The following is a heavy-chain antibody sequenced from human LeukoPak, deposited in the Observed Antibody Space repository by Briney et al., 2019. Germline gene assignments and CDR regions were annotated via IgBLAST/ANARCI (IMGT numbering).Heavy chain of an antibody. V-gene: IGHV3-30*02. Sequence: GGSLRLSCAASGFIFSNYGMHWVRQAPGKGLEWVAFIRYDGSNKYHADSVKGRFTISRDNSKNTLYLQMSSLRAEDTAVYYCAKDYYDSSGYFRVPHVSDYRGQGTLVTVSS. CDR2: IRYDGSNK. CDR3: AKDYYDSSGYFRVPHVSDY. J-gene: IGHJ4*02. D-gene: IGHD3-22*01. CDR1: GFIFSNYG.